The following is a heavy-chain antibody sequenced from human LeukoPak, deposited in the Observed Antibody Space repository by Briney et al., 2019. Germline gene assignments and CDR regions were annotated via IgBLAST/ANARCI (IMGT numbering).Heavy chain of an antibody. Sequence: GGSLRLSCAASGFTFSSYSMNWVRQAPGKGLEWVSSISSSSSYIYYADSVKGRFTISRDNAKNSLYLQMNGLRAEDTAVYYCASYSGSSPKTYYFDYWGQGTLVTVSS. CDR1: GFTFSSYS. CDR3: ASYSGSSPKTYYFDY. CDR2: ISSSSSYI. D-gene: IGHD1-26*01. J-gene: IGHJ4*02. V-gene: IGHV3-21*01.